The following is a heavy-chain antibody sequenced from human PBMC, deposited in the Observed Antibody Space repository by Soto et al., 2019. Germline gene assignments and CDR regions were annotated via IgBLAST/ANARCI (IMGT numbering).Heavy chain of an antibody. CDR1: GYTFTSYA. V-gene: IGHV1-3*01. CDR3: ATSEITMINYYGMDV. J-gene: IGHJ6*02. Sequence: ASVKVACKASGYTFTSYAMHWVLQAPGQRLEWMGWINAGNGNTKYSQKFQGRVTITADESTSTAYMELSSLRSEDTAVYYCATSEITMINYYGMDVWGQGTTVTVSS. D-gene: IGHD3-22*01. CDR2: INAGNGNT.